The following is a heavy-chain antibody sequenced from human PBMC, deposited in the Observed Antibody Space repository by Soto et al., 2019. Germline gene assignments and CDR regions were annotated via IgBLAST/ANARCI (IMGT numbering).Heavy chain of an antibody. Sequence: QVQLVQSGAEVKKPGASVKVSCKASGYTFTRYGISWVRQAPGQGLEWMGWISAYNGNKKYAQKVQGRVTMTTDTSTTTAYMEVRSLRSDDTAVYYCARDAAIGMNDYWGQGTLVTVSS. J-gene: IGHJ4*02. CDR2: ISAYNGNK. V-gene: IGHV1-18*01. CDR3: ARDAAIGMNDY. D-gene: IGHD1-20*01. CDR1: GYTFTRYG.